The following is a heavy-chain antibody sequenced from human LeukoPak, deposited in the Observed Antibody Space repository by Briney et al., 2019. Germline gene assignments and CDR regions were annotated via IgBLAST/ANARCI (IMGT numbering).Heavy chain of an antibody. CDR1: GGSLTGYY. D-gene: IGHD6-13*01. J-gene: IGHJ4*02. CDR3: ARQRIAAAHYFDY. CDR2: IYYSGST. Sequence: SETLSLTCTVSGGSLTGYYWSWIRQPPGKGLEWIGRIYYSGSTYYNPSLKSRVTISVAASKNQCSLKLSSVTAAETAVYYCARQRIAAAHYFDYWGQGTLVTVSS. V-gene: IGHV4-59*05.